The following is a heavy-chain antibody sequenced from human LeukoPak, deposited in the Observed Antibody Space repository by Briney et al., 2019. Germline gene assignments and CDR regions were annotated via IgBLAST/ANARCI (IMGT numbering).Heavy chain of an antibody. CDR1: GGSISSGSYY. J-gene: IGHJ3*02. CDR2: IYSSGST. V-gene: IGHV4-61*02. D-gene: IGHD2-21*02. Sequence: SETLSLTCTVSGGSISSGSYYWSWIRQPAGKALEWIGRIYSSGSTNYNPSLKSRVTISVDTSKNQFSLKLSSVTAADTAVYYCARNHIVVVTAIPGAFDIWGQGTMVTVSS. CDR3: ARNHIVVVTAIPGAFDI.